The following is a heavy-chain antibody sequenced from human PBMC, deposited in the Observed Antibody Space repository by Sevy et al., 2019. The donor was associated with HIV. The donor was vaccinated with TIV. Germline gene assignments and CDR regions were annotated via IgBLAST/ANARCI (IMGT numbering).Heavy chain of an antibody. V-gene: IGHV3-11*01. D-gene: IGHD4-17*01. Sequence: GGSLRLSCAASGFTFSDYYMSWIRQAPGKGLEWVSYVSGSDDTKYYANSVKGRFTISRDNAKNSLYLQMNSLRAEDTAVYYCARDHVKDGDLGDYYYFAMDVWGQGTTVIVSS. CDR1: GFTFSDYY. CDR3: ARDHVKDGDLGDYYYFAMDV. CDR2: VSGSDDTK. J-gene: IGHJ6*02.